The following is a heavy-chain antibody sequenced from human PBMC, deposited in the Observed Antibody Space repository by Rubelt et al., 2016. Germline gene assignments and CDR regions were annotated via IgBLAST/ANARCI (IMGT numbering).Heavy chain of an antibody. CDR3: VGRATSRSYGVEI. CDR1: GGSISSSNYY. CDR2: IYYSGST. V-gene: IGHV4-39*01. D-gene: IGHD6-6*01. Sequence: QLQLQESGPGLVKPSETLSLTCTVSGGSISSSNYYWGWIRQPPGKGLEWIGNIYYSGSTYYNPSLKSRVTMSVDTSNSQFSLWLNSVSAADTAVYYCVGRATSRSYGVEIWGQGTLVTVSS. J-gene: IGHJ3*02.